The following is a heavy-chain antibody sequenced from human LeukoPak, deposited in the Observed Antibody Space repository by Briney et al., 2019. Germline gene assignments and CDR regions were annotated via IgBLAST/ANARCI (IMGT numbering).Heavy chain of an antibody. CDR3: ARTAMTTVTKDAFDS. Sequence: SETLSLTCTVSGGSISSYYWSWVRQPPGKGLEWIGYIYYSGSTNYNPSLKSRVTISVDTSKNQFSLKLSSVTAADTAVYYCARTAMTTVTKDAFDSWGQGTMVTVSS. CDR2: IYYSGST. D-gene: IGHD4-17*01. V-gene: IGHV4-59*01. J-gene: IGHJ3*02. CDR1: GGSISSYY.